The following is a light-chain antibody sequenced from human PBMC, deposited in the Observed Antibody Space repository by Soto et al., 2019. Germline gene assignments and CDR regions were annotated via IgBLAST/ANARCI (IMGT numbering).Light chain of an antibody. CDR3: QEYNSH. CDR2: KAS. CDR1: QIIDNW. J-gene: IGKJ4*01. V-gene: IGKV1-5*03. Sequence: DTQMTQSPSTLSASVGDRVTITCRASQIIDNWLAWYQQKPGKAPKLLIYKASNLESGVPSRFSGSGYGTEFTLTISSLQRDDSATYYCQEYNSHFGGGTKVEIK.